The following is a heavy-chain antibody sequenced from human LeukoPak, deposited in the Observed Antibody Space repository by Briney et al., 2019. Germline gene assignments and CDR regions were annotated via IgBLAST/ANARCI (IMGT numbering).Heavy chain of an antibody. CDR2: IYRSVST. V-gene: IGHV4-4*02. Sequence: PSETLSLTCAVSGVSISSSDWWSWVRQPPGKGLEWIGEIYRSVSTNYNPSLKSRVTISVDKSKNQFSLKLTSVTAADTAVYYCATGGQWLVYWGQGTLVTVSS. CDR3: ATGGQWLVY. D-gene: IGHD6-19*01. J-gene: IGHJ4*02. CDR1: GVSISSSDW.